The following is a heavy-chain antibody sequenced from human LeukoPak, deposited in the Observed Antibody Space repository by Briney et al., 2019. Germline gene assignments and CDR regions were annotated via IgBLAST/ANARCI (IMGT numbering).Heavy chain of an antibody. J-gene: IGHJ6*02. D-gene: IGHD3-10*01. CDR2: IWYDGSNK. Sequence: GGSLRLSCAASGFTFSSYGMHWVRQAPGKGLEWVAVIWYDGSNKYYADSVKGRFTISRDNSKNTLYLQMNSLRAEDTAVYYCARVGEYYYYRMDVWGQGTTVTVSS. CDR1: GFTFSSYG. CDR3: ARVGEYYYYRMDV. V-gene: IGHV3-33*01.